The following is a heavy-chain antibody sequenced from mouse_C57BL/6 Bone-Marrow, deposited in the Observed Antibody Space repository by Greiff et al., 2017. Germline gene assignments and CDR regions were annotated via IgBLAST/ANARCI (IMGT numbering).Heavy chain of an antibody. Sequence: VQLQQSGPELVKPGASVKISCKASGYSFTGYYMNWVKQSPEKSLEWIGEINPSTGGTTYNQKFKAKATLTVDKSSSTAYMQLNSLTYEDSAVYYCASYDGFSWFAYWGQGTLVTVSA. CDR3: ASYDGFSWFAY. CDR1: GYSFTGYY. D-gene: IGHD2-3*01. V-gene: IGHV1-42*01. J-gene: IGHJ3*01. CDR2: INPSTGGT.